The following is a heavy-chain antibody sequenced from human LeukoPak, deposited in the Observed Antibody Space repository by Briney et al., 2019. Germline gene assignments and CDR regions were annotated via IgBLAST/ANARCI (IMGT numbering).Heavy chain of an antibody. D-gene: IGHD3-9*01. Sequence: RGSLRPSWAASGFTLRNAWMRWVRPGPGKGLGWVGRNKSKNDGGTTDYADPVKGRFTISRDDSKNTLYLQMNSLKTEDTAVYYCTTCYDILTGYRFDYWGQGTLVTVSS. V-gene: IGHV3-15*01. CDR1: GFTLRNAW. J-gene: IGHJ4*02. CDR3: TTCYDILTGYRFDY. CDR2: NKSKNDGGTT.